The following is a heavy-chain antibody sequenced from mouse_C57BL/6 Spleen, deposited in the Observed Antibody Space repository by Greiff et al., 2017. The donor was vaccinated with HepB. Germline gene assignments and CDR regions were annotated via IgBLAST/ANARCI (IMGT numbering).Heavy chain of an antibody. J-gene: IGHJ4*01. D-gene: IGHD2-4*01. CDR2: INPNNGGT. Sequence: EVQLQQSGPELVKPGASVKISCKASGYTFTDYYMNWVKQSHGKSLEWIGDINPNNGGTSYNQKFKGKATLTVDKSSSTAYMELRSLTSEDSAVYYCARHDYDLYAMDYWGQGTSVTVSS. CDR1: GYTFTDYY. CDR3: ARHDYDLYAMDY. V-gene: IGHV1-26*01.